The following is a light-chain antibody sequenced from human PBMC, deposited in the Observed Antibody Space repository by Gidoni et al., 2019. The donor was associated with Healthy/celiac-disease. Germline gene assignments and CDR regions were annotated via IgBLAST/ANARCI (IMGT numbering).Light chain of an antibody. CDR2: KAS. CDR1: QSISSW. V-gene: IGKV1-5*03. CDR3: QQYNSYGT. Sequence: DIQMTQSPSTLSASVGDRVTITCRASQSISSWLAWYQQKPGKAPKLLIYKASSLESGVPSRCSGSGSGTEFTLTISGLQPDDFATYYCQQYNSYGTFGQGTKVEIK. J-gene: IGKJ1*01.